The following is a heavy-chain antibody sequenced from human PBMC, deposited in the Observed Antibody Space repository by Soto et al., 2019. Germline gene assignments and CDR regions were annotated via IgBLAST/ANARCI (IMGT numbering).Heavy chain of an antibody. CDR3: ARRFCSGGSCYWGYYYYYMDV. J-gene: IGHJ6*03. Sequence: PSETLSLTCAVYGGSFSGYYWSWIRQPPGKGLEWIGEINHSGSTNYNPSLKSRVTISVDTSKNQFSLKLSSVTAADTAVYYCARRFCSGGSCYWGYYYYYMDVWGKGTTVTVSS. CDR2: INHSGST. V-gene: IGHV4-34*01. D-gene: IGHD2-15*01. CDR1: GGSFSGYY.